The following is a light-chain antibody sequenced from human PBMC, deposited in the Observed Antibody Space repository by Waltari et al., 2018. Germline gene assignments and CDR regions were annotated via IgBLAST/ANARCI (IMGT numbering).Light chain of an antibody. J-gene: IGLJ3*02. Sequence: QLVLTQSPSASASLGASVKLTCTLSSGHSSNVIAWLQQQPEKGPRYLMKVNSDGSHSKGDETPRRFDGSSAGTERYLTISSLQSEDEADYYCQTGGHGTWVFGGGTKLTVL. CDR3: QTGGHGTWV. CDR2: VNSDGSH. CDR1: SGHSSNV. V-gene: IGLV4-69*01.